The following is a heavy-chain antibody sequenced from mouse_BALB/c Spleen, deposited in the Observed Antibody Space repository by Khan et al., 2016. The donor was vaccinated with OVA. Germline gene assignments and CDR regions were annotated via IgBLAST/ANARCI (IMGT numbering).Heavy chain of an antibody. V-gene: IGHV1-4*01. Sequence: QVQLEQSGGELARPGASGKLSCAASGYTFTSITMHWVKQRPEKGLEWIGYISPRSGYTNYNHTLKDKVTLTGDKPSSTAYMQLSSLRSEDSAVYYCASRTKWYAMDYWGQGTLVIVSS. D-gene: IGHD1-3*01. CDR1: GYTFTSIT. CDR3: ASRTKWYAMDY. CDR2: ISPRSGYT. J-gene: IGHJ4*01.